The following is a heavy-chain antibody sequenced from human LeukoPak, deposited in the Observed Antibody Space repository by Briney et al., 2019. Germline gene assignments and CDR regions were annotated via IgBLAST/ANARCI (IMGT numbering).Heavy chain of an antibody. CDR1: GFTFSSYD. CDR2: ITISGGST. D-gene: IGHD2-2*01. Sequence: GGSLRLSCAASGFTFSSYDMSWVRQAPGKGLEWVSSITISGGSTFYADSVMGRFTISRDNYKNTLYLQMNSLSAEDTAVYYCAKRGNPAVGHHYLDVWGKGTTVSVSS. V-gene: IGHV3-23*01. J-gene: IGHJ6*03. CDR3: AKRGNPAVGHHYLDV.